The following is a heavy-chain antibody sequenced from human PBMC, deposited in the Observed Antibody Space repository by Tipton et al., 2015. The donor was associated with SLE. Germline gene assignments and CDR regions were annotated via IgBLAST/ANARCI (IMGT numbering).Heavy chain of an antibody. CDR3: ARDRAWYGDHTGAFDI. CDR2: ISSSGSTI. Sequence: SLRLSCAASGFTFSSYAMHWVRQAPGEGLEWVSYISSSGSTIYYADSVKGRFTISRDNAKNSLYLQMNSLRAEDTAVYYCARDRAWYGDHTGAFDIWGQGTMVTVSS. J-gene: IGHJ3*02. D-gene: IGHD4-17*01. V-gene: IGHV3-48*03. CDR1: GFTFSSYA.